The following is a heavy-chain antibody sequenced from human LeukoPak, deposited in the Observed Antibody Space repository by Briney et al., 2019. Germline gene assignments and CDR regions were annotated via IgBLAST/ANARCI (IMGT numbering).Heavy chain of an antibody. CDR2: IAYDGNSK. D-gene: IGHD2-15*01. V-gene: IGHV3-30-3*01. CDR1: GFTFSSYA. J-gene: IGHJ6*02. Sequence: GGSLRLSCAASGFTFSSYAMHWVRQAPGKGLEWMAVIAYDGNSKYYADSVQGRFTISRDNSKNTLDLQMNSLRGEDTAVYYCARGHCSGGSCYSVYYYYYGMDVWGQGTTVTVSS. CDR3: ARGHCSGGSCYSVYYYYYGMDV.